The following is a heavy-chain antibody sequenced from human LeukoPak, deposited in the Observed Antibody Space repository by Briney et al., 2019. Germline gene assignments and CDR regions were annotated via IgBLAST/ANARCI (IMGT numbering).Heavy chain of an antibody. D-gene: IGHD6-19*01. CDR1: GFTFNSYW. Sequence: GGSLRLSCAASGFTFNSYWMHWVRQAPGEGLEWVANIKQDGSEKYYVDSVKGRFTISRDNAKNSLYLQMNSLRAEDTAVYYCAREGIAVAVYLNYWGQGTLVTVSS. CDR2: IKQDGSEK. J-gene: IGHJ4*02. V-gene: IGHV3-7*03. CDR3: AREGIAVAVYLNY.